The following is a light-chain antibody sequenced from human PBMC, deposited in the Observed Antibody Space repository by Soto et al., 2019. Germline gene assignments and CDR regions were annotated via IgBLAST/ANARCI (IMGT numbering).Light chain of an antibody. CDR2: LNSDGSH. Sequence: QPVLTQSPSASASLGASVKFTCTLSSGHSYYPIAWHQQQPEKGPRFLMKLNSDGSHRKGDGIPDRFSGSSSGAERYLTISSLQSEDEADYYCQTWGTGIGVFGGGTKLTVL. V-gene: IGLV4-69*01. CDR3: QTWGTGIGV. J-gene: IGLJ2*01. CDR1: SGHSYYP.